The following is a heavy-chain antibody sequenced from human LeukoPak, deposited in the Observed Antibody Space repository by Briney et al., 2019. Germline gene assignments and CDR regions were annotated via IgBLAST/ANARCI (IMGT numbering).Heavy chain of an antibody. Sequence: SETLSLTCTVSGGSISSYYWSWIRQSPGKGLDWIGYFYYSGSTTYNPSLNSRVTISVDTSKNQFSLKLSSVTAADTAVYYCARDCGYSSWVCAFDIWGQGTMVTVSS. CDR1: GGSISSYY. V-gene: IGHV4-59*01. D-gene: IGHD6-13*01. CDR3: ARDCGYSSWVCAFDI. CDR2: FYYSGST. J-gene: IGHJ3*02.